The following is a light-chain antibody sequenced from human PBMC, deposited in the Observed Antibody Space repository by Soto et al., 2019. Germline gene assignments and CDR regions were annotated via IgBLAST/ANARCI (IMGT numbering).Light chain of an antibody. V-gene: IGKV3-20*01. Sequence: EIVLTQFPGTLSLSPGERATLSCRANQSVSDSSLAWYQQKVGRAPRVLIYGASSRATGIPDRFSGGGSGTDFTLTITRLEPEDFAVYYCQQYGSSPRTFGQGTRLEIK. CDR1: QSVSDSS. J-gene: IGKJ5*01. CDR2: GAS. CDR3: QQYGSSPRT.